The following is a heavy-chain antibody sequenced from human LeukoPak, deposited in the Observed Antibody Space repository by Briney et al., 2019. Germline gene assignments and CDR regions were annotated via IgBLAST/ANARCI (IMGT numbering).Heavy chain of an antibody. D-gene: IGHD1-1*01. CDR3: ARDLGAGTYNWFDP. V-gene: IGHV1-46*01. CDR1: GYSFISYG. CDR2: INPSGGST. J-gene: IGHJ5*02. Sequence: ASVKVSCKASGYSFISYGISWVRQAPGQGLEWMGIINPSGGSTSYAQKFQGRVTMTRDTSTSTVYMELSSLRSEDTAVYYCARDLGAGTYNWFDPWGQGTLVTVSS.